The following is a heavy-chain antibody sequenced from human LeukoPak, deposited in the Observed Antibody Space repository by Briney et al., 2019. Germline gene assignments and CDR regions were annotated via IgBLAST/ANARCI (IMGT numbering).Heavy chain of an antibody. Sequence: GGSLRPSCAASGFTFSIYWMTWVRQAPGKGLEWVANIKQDGSEKYFVDSVKGRFTISRDNAKNSLYLQMSSLRAEDTAVYYCARLLGYCSGGSCYNNWFDPWGQGTLVTVSS. CDR2: IKQDGSEK. V-gene: IGHV3-7*05. J-gene: IGHJ5*02. D-gene: IGHD2-15*01. CDR1: GFTFSIYW. CDR3: ARLLGYCSGGSCYNNWFDP.